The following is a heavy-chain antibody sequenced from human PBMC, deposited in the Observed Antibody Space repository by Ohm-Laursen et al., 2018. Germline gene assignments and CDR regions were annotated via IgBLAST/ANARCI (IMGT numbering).Heavy chain of an antibody. D-gene: IGHD5-18*01. V-gene: IGHV3-53*05. CDR2: IYSAGNT. CDR1: GFTVSSNY. CDR3: AKDGERRYSYGTFWYYYGMDV. J-gene: IGHJ6*02. Sequence: SLRLSCAASGFTVSSNYMSWVRQAPGKGLEWVSVIYSAGNTYYTDSVKGRFTISRDNSKNTLYLQVNSLRGEDTAVYYCAKDGERRYSYGTFWYYYGMDVWGQGTTVTVSS.